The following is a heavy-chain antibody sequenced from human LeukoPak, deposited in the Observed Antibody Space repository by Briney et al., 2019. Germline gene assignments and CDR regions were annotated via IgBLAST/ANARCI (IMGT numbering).Heavy chain of an antibody. CDR2: ISSGSSSV. V-gene: IGHV3-48*04. CDR3: ARDLKRYSSGIYDY. Sequence: GGSLRLSCSASGFTFSAYTMNWVRQAPGQGLGWVSYISSGSSSVYYADSVKGRFTISRDNAKNLLYLQMNSLRAEDTAVYYCARDLKRYSSGIYDYWGQGTLVTVSS. CDR1: GFTFSAYT. D-gene: IGHD6-19*01. J-gene: IGHJ4*02.